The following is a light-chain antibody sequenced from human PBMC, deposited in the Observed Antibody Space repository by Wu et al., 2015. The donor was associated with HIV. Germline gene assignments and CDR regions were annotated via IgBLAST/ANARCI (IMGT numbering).Light chain of an antibody. J-gene: IGKJ4*01. CDR3: QQLYAWPPALT. V-gene: IGKV3-15*01. Sequence: EIVMTQSPATLSVSPGERATLSCRASQSVNNKLAWYQQKPGQPPRLLIYGASTRATGVPARFSGSGSGTEFTLTISSLQSEDFAVYYCQQLYAWPPALTFGGRDQGGDQT. CDR2: GAS. CDR1: QSVNNK.